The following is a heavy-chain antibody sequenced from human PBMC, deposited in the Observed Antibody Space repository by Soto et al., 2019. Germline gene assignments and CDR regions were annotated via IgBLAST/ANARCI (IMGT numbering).Heavy chain of an antibody. Sequence: QVQLVQSGAEVKKPGSSVKVSCKASGGTFSSYAISWVRQAPGQGLEWMGGIIPIFGTANYAQKFQGRVTITADESTSTAYMELSSLRSEDTAVYYCARAYASGSYRIGTWFDPWGQGTLVTVSS. J-gene: IGHJ5*02. D-gene: IGHD1-26*01. V-gene: IGHV1-69*12. CDR3: ARAYASGSYRIGTWFDP. CDR2: IIPIFGTA. CDR1: GGTFSSYA.